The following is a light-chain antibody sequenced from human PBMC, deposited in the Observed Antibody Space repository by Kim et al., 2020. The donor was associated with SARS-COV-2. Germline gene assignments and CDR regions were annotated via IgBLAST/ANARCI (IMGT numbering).Light chain of an antibody. CDR2: DAS. V-gene: IGKV3-11*01. J-gene: IGKJ5*01. Sequence: IVLTQSPATLSLSPGERATLSCRASQSVSSYLAWYQQKPGQAPRLLIYDASNRATGIPARFSGSGSGTDCTLTISSLEPEDFAVYYCQQRSNWPPAITFGQGTRLEIK. CDR3: QQRSNWPPAIT. CDR1: QSVSSY.